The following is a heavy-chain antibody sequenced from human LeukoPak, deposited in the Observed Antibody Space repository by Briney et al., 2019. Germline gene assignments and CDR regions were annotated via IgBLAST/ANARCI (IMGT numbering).Heavy chain of an antibody. CDR2: MSYDGNNK. CDR3: TTDGDYGDDYFDY. J-gene: IGHJ4*02. V-gene: IGHV3-30-3*01. D-gene: IGHD4-17*01. CDR1: GFTFSNYA. Sequence: GGSLRLSCAASGFTFSNYAMHWVRQAPGKGPEWVAFMSYDGNNKYYADSVKGRFTISRDNSRNTLYLQMNSLRTEDTAVYYCTTDGDYGDDYFDYWGQGTLVTVSS.